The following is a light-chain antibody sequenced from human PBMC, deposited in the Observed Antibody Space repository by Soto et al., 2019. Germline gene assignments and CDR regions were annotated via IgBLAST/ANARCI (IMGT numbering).Light chain of an antibody. V-gene: IGLV2-14*01. CDR1: TSDIGGYDY. CDR2: EVS. CDR3: SSSTTTSALV. Sequence: QSALTQPASVSGSPGQSITVSCTGTTSDIGGYDYVSWYQHHPGRPPKLLIFEVSDRPSGVSNRFSASKSGNTASLTISGLQTDDEADYFCSSSTTTSALVFGTGTKVTVL. J-gene: IGLJ1*01.